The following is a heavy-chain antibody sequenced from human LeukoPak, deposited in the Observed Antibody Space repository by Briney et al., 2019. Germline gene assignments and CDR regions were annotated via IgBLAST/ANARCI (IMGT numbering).Heavy chain of an antibody. CDR1: GFTFSGSA. CDR2: IRSKANSYAT. J-gene: IGHJ6*04. CDR3: TRLADV. V-gene: IGHV3-73*01. Sequence: AGGSLRLSCAASGFTFSGSAMHWVRQAAGKGLEWVGRIRSKANSYATAYSASGKGRFTVSRDDSKNTAYLQINSLKTEDTAVYYFTRLADVWGKGTTVTVSS.